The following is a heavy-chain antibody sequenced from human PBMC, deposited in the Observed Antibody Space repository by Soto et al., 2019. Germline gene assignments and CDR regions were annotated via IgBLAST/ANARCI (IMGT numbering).Heavy chain of an antibody. V-gene: IGHV3-33*01. CDR1: GFTFSDYA. CDR2: IRPDGSNR. Sequence: GGSLRLSCVTSGFTFSDYAMHWVRQAPGKGLEWVAVIRPDGSNRYYADSVKGRFTISRDISKNTLYLQMSSLRANDTAVYFCARVGRPQHLLTGFDNWGQGTLVTV. D-gene: IGHD3-16*01. CDR3: ARVGRPQHLLTGFDN. J-gene: IGHJ5*02.